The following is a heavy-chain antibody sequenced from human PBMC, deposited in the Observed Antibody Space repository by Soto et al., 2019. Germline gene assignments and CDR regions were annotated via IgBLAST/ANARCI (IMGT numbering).Heavy chain of an antibody. J-gene: IGHJ6*02. CDR1: GYTFTSYG. CDR2: INPSGGST. CDR3: ARLRGATIWNYYYGMDV. V-gene: IGHV1-46*01. D-gene: IGHD5-12*01. Sequence: ASVKVSCKASGYTFTSYGISWVRQAPGQGLEWMGIINPSGGSTSYAQKFQGRVTMTRDTSTSTVYMELSSLRSEDTAVYYCARLRGATIWNYYYGMDVWGQGTTVTVSS.